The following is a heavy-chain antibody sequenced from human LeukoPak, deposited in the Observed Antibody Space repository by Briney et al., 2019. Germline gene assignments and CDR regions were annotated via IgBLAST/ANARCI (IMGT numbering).Heavy chain of an antibody. V-gene: IGHV3-7*01. Sequence: GGSLRLSCAASGFTFNTYYMSWVRQAPGKGLEWVANIKQDGSETHYVDSVKGRFTISRDNAKNSLHLQMNSLSPEDTAVYYCARDPWCSSNGCAYGAFDIWGQGTMVTVSS. J-gene: IGHJ3*02. CDR3: ARDPWCSSNGCAYGAFDI. D-gene: IGHD6-13*01. CDR1: GFTFNTYY. CDR2: IKQDGSET.